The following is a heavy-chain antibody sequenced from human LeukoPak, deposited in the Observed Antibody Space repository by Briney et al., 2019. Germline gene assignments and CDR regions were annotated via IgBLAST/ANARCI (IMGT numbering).Heavy chain of an antibody. D-gene: IGHD2-21*01. Sequence: SETLSLTCTVSGGSISSGGYYWSWIHQHPGKGLEWIGYIYYSGSTYYNPSLKSRVTISVDTSKNQFSLKLSSVTAADTAFYYCARKGPEHLPTYFDHWGRGILVTVSS. CDR1: GGSISSGGYY. J-gene: IGHJ4*02. V-gene: IGHV4-31*03. CDR2: IYYSGST. CDR3: ARKGPEHLPTYFDH.